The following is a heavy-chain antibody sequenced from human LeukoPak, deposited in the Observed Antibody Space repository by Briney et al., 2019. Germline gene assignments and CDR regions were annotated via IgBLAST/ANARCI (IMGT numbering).Heavy chain of an antibody. CDR2: ISGSGGST. D-gene: IGHD2-21*02. J-gene: IGHJ4*02. CDR3: AKGAAGPDCGGDCYYFDY. Sequence: PGRSLRLSCAASGFTFSSYAMSWVRQAPGKGLEWVSAISGSGGSTYYADSVKGRFTISRDNSKNTLYLQMNSLRAEDTAVYYCAKGAAGPDCGGDCYYFDYWGQGTLVTVSS. CDR1: GFTFSSYA. V-gene: IGHV3-23*01.